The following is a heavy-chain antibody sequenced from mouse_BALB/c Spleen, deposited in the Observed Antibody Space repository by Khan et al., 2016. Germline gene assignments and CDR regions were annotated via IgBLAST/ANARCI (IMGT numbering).Heavy chain of an antibody. CDR1: GYSFTSYY. Sequence: VQLQQSGPELMKPGASVKISCKASGYSFTSYYMHCVKQSHGKSLEWIGYIDPFNGGTSYNQKFKGKATLTVDKSSSTAYMHLSSLTSEDSAVYYCASSTQSLYAMDYWGQGTSGTVSS. D-gene: IGHD1-1*01. CDR2: IDPFNGGT. J-gene: IGHJ4*01. V-gene: IGHV1S135*01. CDR3: ASSTQSLYAMDY.